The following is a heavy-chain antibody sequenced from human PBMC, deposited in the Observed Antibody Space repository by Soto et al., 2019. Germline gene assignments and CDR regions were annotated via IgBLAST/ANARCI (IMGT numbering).Heavy chain of an antibody. J-gene: IGHJ6*02. D-gene: IGHD2-2*02. CDR1: GFTFSSYG. CDR3: ARAYCSRTSCYTVAGSNGMDV. Sequence: QVQLVESGGGVVQPGRSLRLSCAASGFTFSSYGMHWVRQAPGKGLEWVAVIWYDGSNKYYADSVKGRFTISRDNSKNTLYLQMNSLRAEDTAVYYCARAYCSRTSCYTVAGSNGMDVWGQGTTVTVSS. CDR2: IWYDGSNK. V-gene: IGHV3-33*01.